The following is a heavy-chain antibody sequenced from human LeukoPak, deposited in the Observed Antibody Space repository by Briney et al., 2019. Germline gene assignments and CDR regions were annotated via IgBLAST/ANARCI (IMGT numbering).Heavy chain of an antibody. CDR3: AKERRSIQVWATTFDY. V-gene: IGHV3-23*01. CDR2: ISGSGGGT. CDR1: GFTFTRYT. Sequence: PGGSLRLSCAASGFTFTRYTMSWGRPALQEGLGSGSDISGSGGGTYYADSVKRRSTIDRDNSKNTLYLQMNSVRAEDTAVYYCAKERRSIQVWATTFDYWGQGSLVTVSS. J-gene: IGHJ4*02. D-gene: IGHD3-16*01.